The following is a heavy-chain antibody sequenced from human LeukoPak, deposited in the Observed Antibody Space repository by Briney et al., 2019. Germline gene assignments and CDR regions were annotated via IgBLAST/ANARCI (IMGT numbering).Heavy chain of an antibody. CDR2: IYTGGNT. D-gene: IGHD6-19*01. CDR3: ATVAVEGREFFQH. V-gene: IGHV3-66*02. Sequence: GGSLRLSCTASVLTVGSNCMTWVRQAPGKGLEWVSLIYTGGNTYYADPVRGRFTISRDISKNTLYLQMSSLRTDDTAIYYCATVAVEGREFFQHWGQGTLVTVSS. J-gene: IGHJ1*01. CDR1: VLTVGSNC.